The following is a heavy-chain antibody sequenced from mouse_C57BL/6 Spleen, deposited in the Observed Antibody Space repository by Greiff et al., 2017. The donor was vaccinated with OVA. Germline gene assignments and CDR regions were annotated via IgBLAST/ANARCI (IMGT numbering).Heavy chain of an antibody. CDR1: GYTFTSYW. CDR3: ATSYSNDGFAY. V-gene: IGHV1-64*01. Sequence: QVQLQQPGAELVKPGASVKLSCKASGYTFTSYWMHWVKQRPGQGLEWIGMIHPNSGSTNYNEKFKGKATLTVDKSSSTAYMQLSSLTSEDSAVYYCATSYSNDGFAYWGQGTLVTVSA. CDR2: IHPNSGST. J-gene: IGHJ3*01. D-gene: IGHD2-14*01.